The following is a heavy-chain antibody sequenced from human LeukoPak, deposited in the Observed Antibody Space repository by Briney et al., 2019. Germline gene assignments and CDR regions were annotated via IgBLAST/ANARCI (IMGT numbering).Heavy chain of an antibody. CDR2: IYYSGST. D-gene: IGHD6-13*01. Sequence: SETLSLTCTVSGGSMSRYYWSWIRQPPGKGLEWIGYIYYSGSTNYNPSLKSRVTISVDTSKNQFSLKLSSVTAADTAVYYCARRGIAAAGYDYWGQGTLVTVSS. CDR1: GGSMSRYY. J-gene: IGHJ4*02. CDR3: ARRGIAAAGYDY. V-gene: IGHV4-59*08.